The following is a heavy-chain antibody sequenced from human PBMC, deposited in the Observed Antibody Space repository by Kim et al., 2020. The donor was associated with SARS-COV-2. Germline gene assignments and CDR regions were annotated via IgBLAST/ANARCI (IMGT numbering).Heavy chain of an antibody. Sequence: GESLKISCKGSGYSFTSYWIGWVRQMPGKGLEWMGIIYPGDSDTRYSPSFQGQVTISADKSISTAYLQWSSLKASDTAMYYCARVSPTGYLVGGRALMENWFDPWGQGTLVTVSS. CDR2: IYPGDSDT. V-gene: IGHV5-51*01. J-gene: IGHJ5*02. CDR1: GYSFTSYW. CDR3: ARVSPTGYLVGGRALMENWFDP. D-gene: IGHD3-9*01.